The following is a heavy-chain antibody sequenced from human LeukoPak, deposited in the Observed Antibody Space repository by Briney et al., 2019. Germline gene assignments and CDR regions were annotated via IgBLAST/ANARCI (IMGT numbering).Heavy chain of an antibody. CDR1: GYTFTSYG. D-gene: IGHD2-15*01. Sequence: GASVKFSRKASGYTFTSYGISWVRQAPGQGLEWMGWISAYNGNTNYAQKLQGRVTMTTDTSTSTAYMELRSLRSDDTAVYYCARDLGVVVAADYFDYWGQGTLVTVSS. CDR3: ARDLGVVVAADYFDY. CDR2: ISAYNGNT. V-gene: IGHV1-18*04. J-gene: IGHJ4*02.